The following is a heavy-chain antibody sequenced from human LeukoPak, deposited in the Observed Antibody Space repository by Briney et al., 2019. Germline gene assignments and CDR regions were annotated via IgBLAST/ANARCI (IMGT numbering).Heavy chain of an antibody. CDR1: GFTFSSYG. CDR3: AKDPNYDFWSGVRMAYYMDV. V-gene: IGHV3-30*02. Sequence: GGSLRLSCAASGFTFSSYGMHWVRQAPGKGLEWVAFIRYDGSSKYYADSVKGRFTISRDNSKNTLYLQMNSLRAEDTAVYYCAKDPNYDFWSGVRMAYYMDVWGKGTTVTVSS. CDR2: IRYDGSSK. J-gene: IGHJ6*03. D-gene: IGHD3-3*01.